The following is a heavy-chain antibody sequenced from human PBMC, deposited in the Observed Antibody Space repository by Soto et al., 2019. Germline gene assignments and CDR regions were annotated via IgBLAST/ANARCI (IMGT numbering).Heavy chain of an antibody. J-gene: IGHJ4*02. V-gene: IGHV5-51*03. CDR2: IYPGDSDT. CDR3: ATAPPGSGSFWVPFDY. CDR1: GYNFTIYW. Sequence: EVQLVQSGGEVKKPGESLKISCKGSGYNFTIYWIGWVRQMPGKGLEWMGIIYPGDSDTRYRPSFQGQVTISADKSSSTAYLQWGSLKASDTGIYYCATAPPGSGSFWVPFDYWGQGTPVTVSS. D-gene: IGHD3-10*01.